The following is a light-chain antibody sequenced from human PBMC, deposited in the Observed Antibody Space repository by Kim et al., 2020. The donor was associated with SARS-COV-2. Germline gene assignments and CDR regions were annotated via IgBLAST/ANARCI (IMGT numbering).Light chain of an antibody. J-gene: IGKJ5*01. CDR1: QDISTE. CDR3: QRYNVAPLT. CDR2: GAS. V-gene: IGKV1-27*01. Sequence: ASVGDRVTITCRASQDISTELAWYQQKPGKVPKALIYGASNLYSGVPSRFSGGGSGTEFTLTISSLQPEDFATYYCQRYNVAPLTFGQGTRLEIK.